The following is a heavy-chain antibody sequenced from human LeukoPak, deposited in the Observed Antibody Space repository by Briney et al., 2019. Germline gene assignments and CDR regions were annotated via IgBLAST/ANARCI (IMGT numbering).Heavy chain of an antibody. Sequence: SVKVSCKASGGTFSSYAISWVRQAPGQGLEWMGRIIPILGIANYAQKFQGRVTITADKSTSTAYMELSSLRSEDTAVYYCARDERNCSSTSCYRMPFQHWGQGTLVTVSS. CDR1: GGTFSSYA. CDR3: ARDERNCSSTSCYRMPFQH. CDR2: IIPILGIA. D-gene: IGHD2-2*02. V-gene: IGHV1-69*04. J-gene: IGHJ1*01.